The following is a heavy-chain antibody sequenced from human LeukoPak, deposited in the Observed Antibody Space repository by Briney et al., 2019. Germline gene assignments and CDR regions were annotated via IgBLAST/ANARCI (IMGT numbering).Heavy chain of an antibody. CDR1: RFTFSSYA. J-gene: IGHJ4*02. Sequence: PGGSLRLSCVASRFTFSSYAMSSVRQAPGKGLDWVSAISGSGGSTYYADSVKGRFTISRDNSKNTLYLQMNSLRAEDTAVYYCAKGGSYYCFDYWGQGTLVTVSS. D-gene: IGHD1-26*01. CDR2: ISGSGGST. CDR3: AKGGSYYCFDY. V-gene: IGHV3-23*01.